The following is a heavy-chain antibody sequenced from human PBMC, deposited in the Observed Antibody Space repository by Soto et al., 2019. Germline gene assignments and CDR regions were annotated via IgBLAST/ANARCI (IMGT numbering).Heavy chain of an antibody. CDR1: GYTFTSYG. D-gene: IGHD2-8*01. CDR2: ISAYNGNT. CDR3: ARPVGYCTNGVCHYYGMDV. Sequence: ASVKVSCQASGYTFTSYGISWVRQAPGQGLEWMGWISAYNGNTNYAQKLQGRVTMTTDTSTSTAYMELRSLRSDDTAVYYCARPVGYCTNGVCHYYGMDVWGQGTTVTVSS. V-gene: IGHV1-18*01. J-gene: IGHJ6*02.